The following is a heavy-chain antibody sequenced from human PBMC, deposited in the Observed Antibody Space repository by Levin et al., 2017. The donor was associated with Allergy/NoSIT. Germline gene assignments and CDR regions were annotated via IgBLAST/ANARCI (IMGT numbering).Heavy chain of an antibody. V-gene: IGHV1-2*06. CDR1: GYISTGYY. J-gene: IGHJ2*01. Sequence: GESLKISCKASGYISTGYYMHWVRQAPGQGLEWMGRINPDSGATTYAQKFQGRVTMTRDTSISTAYMELSRLRSDDTALYYCVFGLTGTDVDPYWFLDRWGRGTLVTVSP. CDR2: INPDSGAT. CDR3: VFGLTGTDVDPYWFLDR. D-gene: IGHD3-9*01.